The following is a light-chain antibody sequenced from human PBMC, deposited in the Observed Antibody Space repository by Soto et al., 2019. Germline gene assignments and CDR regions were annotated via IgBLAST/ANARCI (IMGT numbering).Light chain of an antibody. CDR2: EVS. Sequence: QSAPTQPTSASGSTGQSATSPCTGTSSDVGGYNYVSWYQQYPGKAPKLMIYEVSKRPSGVPDRCSGSTSGNTASLTVSWLQAEDEADYYCSSYAGSSNGVFGVGTKLNVL. CDR3: SSYAGSSNGV. CDR1: SSDVGGYNY. V-gene: IGLV2-8*01. J-gene: IGLJ3*02.